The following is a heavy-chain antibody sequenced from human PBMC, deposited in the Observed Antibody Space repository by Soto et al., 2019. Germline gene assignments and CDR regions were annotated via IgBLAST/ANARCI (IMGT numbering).Heavy chain of an antibody. V-gene: IGHV1-69*12. CDR2: IIPIFGTA. J-gene: IGHJ6*02. D-gene: IGHD1-7*01. CDR1: GGTFSSYA. CDR3: ASHSITGTWVYYYGMDV. Sequence: QVQLVQSGAEVKKPGSSVKVSCKASGGTFSSYAISWVRQAPGQGLEWMGGIIPIFGTANYAQKFQGRVTITADESTSTAYMELSSLRSEDTAVYHCASHSITGTWVYYYGMDVWGQGTTVTVSS.